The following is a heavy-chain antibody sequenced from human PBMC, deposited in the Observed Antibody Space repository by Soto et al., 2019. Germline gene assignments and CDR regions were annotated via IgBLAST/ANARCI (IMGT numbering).Heavy chain of an antibody. J-gene: IGHJ6*02. CDR1: GFTFSSYA. CDR2: ISGSGGST. Sequence: EVQLLESGGGLVQPGGSLRLSCAASGFTFSSYAMSWVRQAPGKGLEYVSAISGSGGSTYYADSVKGRFTISRDNSKNTLYLQMNSLRAEDPAVYYCAKDSYYYDSSGGNYYYYGMDVWGQGTTVTVSS. D-gene: IGHD3-22*01. CDR3: AKDSYYYDSSGGNYYYYGMDV. V-gene: IGHV3-23*01.